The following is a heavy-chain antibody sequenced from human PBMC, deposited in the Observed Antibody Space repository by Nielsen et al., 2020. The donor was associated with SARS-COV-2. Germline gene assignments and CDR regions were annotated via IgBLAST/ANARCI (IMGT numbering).Heavy chain of an antibody. J-gene: IGHJ4*02. V-gene: IGHV1-18*01. D-gene: IGHD3-10*01. Sequence: ASVKVSCKASGYTFTSYGISWVRQAPGQGLEWMGWTSAYNGNTNYAQKLQGRVTMTTDTSTSTAYMELRSLRSDDTAVYYCASGSSFGLEADYWGQGTLVTVSS. CDR1: GYTFTSYG. CDR3: ASGSSFGLEADY. CDR2: TSAYNGNT.